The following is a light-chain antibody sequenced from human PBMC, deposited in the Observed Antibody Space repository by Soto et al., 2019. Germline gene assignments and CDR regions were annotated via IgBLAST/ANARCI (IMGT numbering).Light chain of an antibody. V-gene: IGKV1-9*01. CDR2: AAS. J-gene: IGKJ5*01. Sequence: DIQLTQSPSFLSASVGDRVSITFRASQGISKYLAWYQQKPGKAPKLLIYAASTLQSGVPSRFSGSGSWTEFTLTISSLQPEDFATYCCQQLNSFSITFGQGTRLEIK. CDR3: QQLNSFSIT. CDR1: QGISKY.